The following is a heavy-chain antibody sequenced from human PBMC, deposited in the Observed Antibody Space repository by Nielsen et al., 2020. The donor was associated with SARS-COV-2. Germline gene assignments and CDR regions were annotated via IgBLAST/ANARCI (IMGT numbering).Heavy chain of an antibody. CDR2: IKHDGSEQ. D-gene: IGHD3-9*01. Sequence: GGSLRLSCAASGFTFSSHWMSWVRQAPGKGLEWLANIKHDGSEQYYVDSVKGRFTVSRDNSNNTLYLQMNGLNADDTAVYYCAKGTAYTRYFAFDVWGQGTVVTVSS. CDR3: AKGTAYTRYFAFDV. V-gene: IGHV3-7*03. J-gene: IGHJ3*01. CDR1: GFTFSSHW.